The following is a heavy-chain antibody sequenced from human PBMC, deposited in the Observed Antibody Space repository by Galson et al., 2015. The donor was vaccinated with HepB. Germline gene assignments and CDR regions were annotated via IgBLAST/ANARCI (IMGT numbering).Heavy chain of an antibody. CDR2: IKKKSEGGTT. J-gene: IGHJ4*02. V-gene: IGHV3-15*01. Sequence: LRLSCAASGFTFRNAWMSWVRQAPGKGLEWVGRIKKKSEGGTTDYAAPVRGRFTISRDDSKNTLYLEMNSLKTEDTALYYCTTFLEMTTVQYWGQGTLVTVSS. D-gene: IGHD4-11*01. CDR3: TTFLEMTTVQY. CDR1: GFTFRNAW.